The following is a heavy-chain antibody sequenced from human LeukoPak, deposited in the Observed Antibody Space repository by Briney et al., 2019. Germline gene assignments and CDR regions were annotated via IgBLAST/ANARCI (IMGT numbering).Heavy chain of an antibody. CDR2: IYPGDSDT. CDR1: GYSFTHYW. D-gene: IGHD1-26*01. V-gene: IGHV5-51*01. J-gene: IGHJ5*02. CDR3: ARQGWSGSYANWFDP. Sequence: TGESLKISCKGSGYSFTHYWIGWVRQMPGKGLEWTGIIYPGDSDTRYSPSFQGQVTISADKSISTAYLQWSSLKASDTAMYYCARQGWSGSYANWFDPWGQGTLVTVSS.